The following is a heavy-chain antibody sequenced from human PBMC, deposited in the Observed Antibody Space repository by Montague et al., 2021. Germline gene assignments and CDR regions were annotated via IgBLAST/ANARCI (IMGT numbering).Heavy chain of an antibody. Sequence: SETLSLTCGVYGGPFSCYFWTWIRQPPGKGLEWIGYVYYTGTTNYNPSLKSRVTISVDTSRNQFFLNVNSVTAADTAVYYCARKGTNWDYWGQGTLVTVSS. CDR2: VYYTGTT. J-gene: IGHJ4*02. V-gene: IGHV4-59*01. CDR1: GGPFSCYF. CDR3: ARKGTNWDY. D-gene: IGHD2-8*01.